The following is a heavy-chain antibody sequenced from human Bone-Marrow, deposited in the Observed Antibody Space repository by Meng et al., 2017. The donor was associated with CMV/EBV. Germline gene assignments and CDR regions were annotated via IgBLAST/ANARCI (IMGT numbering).Heavy chain of an antibody. J-gene: IGHJ4*02. CDR3: ARVLRIAARSGAFDY. Sequence: SETLSLTCGVSGGSFSGYHWSWIRQPPGKGLEWIGEINHSGSTNYNPSLKSRVTISLDTSKNRFSLNLNSVTAADTAVYYCARVLRIAARSGAFDYWGQGTLVTVSS. V-gene: IGHV4-34*01. CDR1: GGSFSGYH. CDR2: INHSGST. D-gene: IGHD6-6*01.